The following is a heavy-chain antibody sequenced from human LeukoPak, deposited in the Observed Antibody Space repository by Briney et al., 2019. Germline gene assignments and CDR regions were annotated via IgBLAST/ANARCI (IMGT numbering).Heavy chain of an antibody. V-gene: IGHV4-39*07. J-gene: IGHJ5*02. CDR3: ARVSPGGIDP. CDR1: GGSISSSSYY. CDR2: IYYSGST. D-gene: IGHD1-26*01. Sequence: PSETLSLTCTVSGGSISSSSYYWGWIRQPPGKGLEWIGSIYYSGSTYYNPSLKSRVTISVDTSKNQFSLKLSSVTAADTAVYYCARVSPGGIDPWGQGTLVTVSS.